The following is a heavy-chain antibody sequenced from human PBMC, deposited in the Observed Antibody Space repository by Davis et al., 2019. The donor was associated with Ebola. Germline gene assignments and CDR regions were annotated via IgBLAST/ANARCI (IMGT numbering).Heavy chain of an antibody. V-gene: IGHV5-51*01. CDR3: ARHGGHCTNGVCLFDY. D-gene: IGHD2-8*01. Sequence: KVSCKASGYTFTSYGISWVRQAPGQGLEWMGIIYPGDSDTRYSPSFQGQVTISADKSISTAYLQWSSLKASDTAMYYCARHGGHCTNGVCLFDYWGQGTLVTVSS. J-gene: IGHJ4*02. CDR2: IYPGDSDT. CDR1: GYTFTSYG.